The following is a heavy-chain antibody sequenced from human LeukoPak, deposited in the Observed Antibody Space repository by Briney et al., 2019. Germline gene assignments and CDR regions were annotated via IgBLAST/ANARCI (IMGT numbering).Heavy chain of an antibody. CDR3: ARGFPIDY. V-gene: IGHV3-7*04. CDR1: GFTLSNSW. J-gene: IGHJ4*02. CDR2: IKRDGSEK. Sequence: GGSLRLSCAASGFTLSNSWMNWVRQAPGKGLEWVANIKRDGSEKYYVDSVKGRFTISRENAKNSLYLQMNSLRAEDTAVYYCARGFPIDYWGQGTLVTVSS.